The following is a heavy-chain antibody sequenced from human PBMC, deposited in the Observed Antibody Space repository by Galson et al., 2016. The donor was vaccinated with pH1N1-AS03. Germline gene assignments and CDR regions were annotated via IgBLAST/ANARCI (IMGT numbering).Heavy chain of an antibody. J-gene: IGHJ4*02. Sequence: ETLSLTCTVSGGPISSGNNHGGWIRQPPGKGLEWIGTIHYGGSTYYNSSLRSRVTISVDVSKTQFSLDLKSVTAADTSVYYCTIYTCTAADYWGQGTLVTVSS. V-gene: IGHV4-39*01. D-gene: IGHD2-8*02. CDR3: TIYTCTAADY. CDR1: GGPISSGNNH. CDR2: IHYGGST.